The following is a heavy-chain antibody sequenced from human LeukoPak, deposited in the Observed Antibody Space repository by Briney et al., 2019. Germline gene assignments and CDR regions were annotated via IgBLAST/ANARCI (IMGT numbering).Heavy chain of an antibody. V-gene: IGHV3-7*03. J-gene: IGHJ6*02. Sequence: PGGSLRLSCAASGFTFSSYWMSWVRQAPGKGLEWVANIKQDGSEKYYVDSVKGRFTISRDNSKNSLYLQMNSLRTEDTALYYCAKDDSSWWLKYYYYGMDVWGQGTTVTVSS. CDR3: AKDDSSWWLKYYYYGMDV. CDR1: GFTFSSYW. D-gene: IGHD6-13*01. CDR2: IKQDGSEK.